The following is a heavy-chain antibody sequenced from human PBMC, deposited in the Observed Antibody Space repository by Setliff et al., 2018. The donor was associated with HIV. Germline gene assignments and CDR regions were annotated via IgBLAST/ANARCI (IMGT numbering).Heavy chain of an antibody. CDR1: GFTFDRYT. V-gene: IGHV3-21*01. J-gene: IGHJ4*02. D-gene: IGHD6-19*01. CDR3: ARKQWLAYDY. Sequence: GGSLRLSCAASGFTFDRYTIHWVRQAPGKGLEWVSSISSSSSYIYYADSVKGRFTISRDNAKNSLYLQMNSLRAEDTAVYYCARKQWLAYDYWGQGTLVTVSS. CDR2: ISSSSSYI.